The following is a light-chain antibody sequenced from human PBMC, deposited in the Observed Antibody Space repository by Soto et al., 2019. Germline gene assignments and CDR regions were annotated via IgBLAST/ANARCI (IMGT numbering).Light chain of an antibody. V-gene: IGKV3-20*01. J-gene: IGKJ2*01. CDR2: GAS. CDR1: QSVSSSY. Sequence: EIVLTQSPGTLSLSPVERATLSCRASQSVSSSYLAWYQQKPGQAPRLLIYGASNRATGIPDRFSGSGSGTDFTLTISRLEPEDFAVYYCQQYGSSTYTFGQGTKLEIK. CDR3: QQYGSSTYT.